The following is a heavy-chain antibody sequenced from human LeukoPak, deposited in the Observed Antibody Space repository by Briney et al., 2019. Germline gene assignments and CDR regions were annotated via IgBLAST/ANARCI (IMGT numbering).Heavy chain of an antibody. V-gene: IGHV1-24*01. J-gene: IGHJ6*02. CDR2: FDPEDGET. CDR3: ATVAGIAEDYYYYYGMDV. D-gene: IGHD6-19*01. CDR1: GYTLTELS. Sequence: ASVKVSCKVSGYTLTELSMHWVRQAPGKGLEWMGGFDPEDGETIYAQKFQGRVTMTEDTSTDTAYMELSSLRSEDTAVYYCATVAGIAEDYYYYYGMDVWGQGTTVTVSS.